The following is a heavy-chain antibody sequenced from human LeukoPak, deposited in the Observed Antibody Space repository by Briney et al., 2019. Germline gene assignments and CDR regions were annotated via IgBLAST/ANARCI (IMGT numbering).Heavy chain of an antibody. CDR2: ISSSSSYI. D-gene: IGHD3-16*02. CDR1: GFTFSSYS. J-gene: IGHJ6*04. Sequence: GGSLRLSCAASGFTFSSYSRNWVRQAPGKGLEWVSSISSSSSYIYYADSVKGRFTISRDNAKNSLYLQMNSLRAEDTAVYYCAREGITFGGVIAPYYYYGMDVWGKGTTVTVSS. CDR3: AREGITFGGVIAPYYYYGMDV. V-gene: IGHV3-21*01.